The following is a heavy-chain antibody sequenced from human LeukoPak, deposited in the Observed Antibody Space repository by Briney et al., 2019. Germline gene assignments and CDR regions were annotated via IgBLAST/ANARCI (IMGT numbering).Heavy chain of an antibody. CDR3: AKDPNYDSSGYVEGFDY. J-gene: IGHJ4*02. CDR2: ISYDGSNK. D-gene: IGHD3-22*01. V-gene: IGHV3-30*04. Sequence: PGGSLRLSCAASGFTFSSYAMHWVRQAPGKGLEWVAVISYDGSNKYYADSVKGRFTISRDNSKNTLYLQMNSLRAEDTAVYYCAKDPNYDSSGYVEGFDYWGQGTLVTVSS. CDR1: GFTFSSYA.